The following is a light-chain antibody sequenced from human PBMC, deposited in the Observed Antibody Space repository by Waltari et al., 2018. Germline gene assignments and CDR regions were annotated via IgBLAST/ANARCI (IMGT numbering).Light chain of an antibody. V-gene: IGLV1-44*01. J-gene: IGLJ2*01. CDR3: AAWDESLNGVVV. CDR2: STN. CDR1: SSNIGSNA. Sequence: QSVLTQPPSVSGTTGQRVIIPCSGSSSNIGSNAVIWYQQLPGTAPKLLIYSTNQRPSGVPNRFSGSKSGTSGSLAISGLQSEDEGDYYCAAWDESLNGVVVFGGGTKLTVL.